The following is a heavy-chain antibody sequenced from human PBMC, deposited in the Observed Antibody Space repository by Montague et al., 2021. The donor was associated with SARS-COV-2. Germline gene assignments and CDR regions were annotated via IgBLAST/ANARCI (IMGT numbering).Heavy chain of an antibody. V-gene: IGHV3-72*01. CDR1: GFVFSDYS. CDR3: TRRGGDRNSQFEN. Sequence: SLRLSCAASGFVFSDYSMDWVRQAPGKGLEWIGRIRGKANYYTTEYAASVNGRFTVSRDDSENSLYLRMNALKTEDTAVYYCTRRGGDRNSQFENWGQGTLVTVSS. CDR2: IRGKANYYTT. J-gene: IGHJ4*02. D-gene: IGHD3-16*01.